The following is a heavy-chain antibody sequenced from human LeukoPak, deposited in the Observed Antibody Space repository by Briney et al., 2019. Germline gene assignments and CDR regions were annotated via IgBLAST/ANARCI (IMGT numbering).Heavy chain of an antibody. CDR3: ARDLLGKCWSYLRHPNGPAFWD. V-gene: IGHV3-74*01. J-gene: IGHJ4*02. Sequence: GGSLRLSCTASGYTFSSYWTHWVRQAPGKGLVWVARINSDGGSTNYAHSLKGRFTISRDNSKNTLYLQMNSLRAEDTSVYYCARDLLGKCWSYLRHPNGPAFWDRGELILVSVSS. CDR1: GYTFSSYW. CDR2: INSDGGST. D-gene: IGHD1-26*01.